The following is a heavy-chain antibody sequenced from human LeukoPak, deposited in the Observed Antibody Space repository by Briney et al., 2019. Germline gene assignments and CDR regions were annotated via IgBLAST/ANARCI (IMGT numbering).Heavy chain of an antibody. CDR1: GYTFTGYY. Sequence: ASVKVSCKASGYTFTGYYMHWVRQAPAQGLEWMGWINPNSGGTNYAQKFQGWITMTRDTSISTAYLELSRLRSDDTAVYYCAKTTYDSRHYCHYMAVWGKGTTVTVSS. CDR3: AKTTYDSRHYCHYMAV. CDR2: INPNSGGT. V-gene: IGHV1-2*04. J-gene: IGHJ6*03. D-gene: IGHD3-3*01.